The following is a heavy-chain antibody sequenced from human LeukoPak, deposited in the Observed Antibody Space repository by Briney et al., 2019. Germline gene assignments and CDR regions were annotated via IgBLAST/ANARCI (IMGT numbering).Heavy chain of an antibody. CDR1: GFTFSSYG. CDR3: AKGGGYCSSTSCYGDYYYYGMDV. V-gene: IGHV3-30*18. D-gene: IGHD2-2*01. CDR2: ISYDGSNK. Sequence: GRSLRLSCAASGFTFSSYGMHWVRQAPGKGLEWVAVISYDGSNKYYADSVKGRFTISRDNSKNTLYLQMNSLRAEDTAVYYCAKGGGYCSSTSCYGDYYYYGMDVWGQGTTVTVSS. J-gene: IGHJ6*02.